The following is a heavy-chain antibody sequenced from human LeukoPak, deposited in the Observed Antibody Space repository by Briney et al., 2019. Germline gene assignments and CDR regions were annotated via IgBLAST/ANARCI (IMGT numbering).Heavy chain of an antibody. D-gene: IGHD3-3*01. CDR3: ARVGIGYCDFWSGYPHTLDY. CDR2: MNPNSGNT. Sequence: ASVKVSCKASGYTFTSYDINWVRQATGQGLEWMGWMNPNSGNTGYAQKFQGRVTMTRNTSISTAYMELSSLRSEDTAVYYCARVGIGYCDFWSGYPHTLDYWGQGTLVTVSS. V-gene: IGHV1-8*01. J-gene: IGHJ4*02. CDR1: GYTFTSYD.